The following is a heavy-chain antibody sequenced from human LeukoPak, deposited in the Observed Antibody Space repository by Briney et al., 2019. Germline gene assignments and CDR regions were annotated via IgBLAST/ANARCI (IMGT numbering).Heavy chain of an antibody. V-gene: IGHV4-59*08. CDR2: IYYSGST. J-gene: IGHJ4*02. CDR1: GGSISSYY. CDR3: ARHDAAFFDY. D-gene: IGHD6-25*01. Sequence: SETLSLTCTVSGGSISSYYWSWIRQPPGKGLEWIGYIYYSGSTNYNPSLKSRVTISVDTSKNQFSLKLSSVTAADTAVYYCARHDAAFFDYWGQGTLVTVSS.